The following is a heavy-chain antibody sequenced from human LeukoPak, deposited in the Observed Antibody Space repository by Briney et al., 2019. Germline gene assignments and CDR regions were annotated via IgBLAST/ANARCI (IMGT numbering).Heavy chain of an antibody. Sequence: GGSLRLSCAASGFTFSSYAMHWVRQAPGQGLECMGIINPSGGSTSYAQKFQGRVTMTRDTSTSTVYVELSSLRSEDTAVYYCARGSPIGVSGWDAFDIWGQGTMVTVSS. J-gene: IGHJ3*02. CDR1: GFTFSSYA. D-gene: IGHD6-19*01. CDR2: INPSGGST. CDR3: ARGSPIGVSGWDAFDI. V-gene: IGHV1-46*01.